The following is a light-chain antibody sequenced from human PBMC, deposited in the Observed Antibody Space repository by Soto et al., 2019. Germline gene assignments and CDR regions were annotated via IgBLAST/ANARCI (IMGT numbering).Light chain of an antibody. CDR3: AAWDGSLKGWV. CDR2: RNH. CDR1: SSNIGSNF. V-gene: IGLV1-47*01. J-gene: IGLJ3*02. Sequence: QSVLTQPPSASGTPGQGVTFSCSGSSSNIGSNFVYWYQHLPGKAPKLLIYRNHQRPSGVPDRLSGSKSGTSASLAISGLRSEDEADYYCAAWDGSLKGWVFGGGTKVTVL.